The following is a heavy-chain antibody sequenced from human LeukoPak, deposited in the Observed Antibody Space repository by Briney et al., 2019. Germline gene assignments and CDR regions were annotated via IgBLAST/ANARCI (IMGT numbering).Heavy chain of an antibody. CDR1: GFTFSSYA. CDR3: ARDHRVGATTVYYGMDV. Sequence: GGSLRLSCAASGFTFSSYAMLWVRQAPGKGLEWVAVISYDGSNKYYADSVKGRFTISRDNSKNTLYLQMNSLRAEDTAVYYCARDHRVGATTVYYGMDVWGQGTTVTVSS. D-gene: IGHD1-26*01. V-gene: IGHV3-30-3*01. J-gene: IGHJ6*02. CDR2: ISYDGSNK.